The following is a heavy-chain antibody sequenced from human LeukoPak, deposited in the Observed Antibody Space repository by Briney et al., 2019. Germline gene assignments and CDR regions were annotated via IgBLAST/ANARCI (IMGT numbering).Heavy chain of an antibody. Sequence: SGTLSLTCTVSGGSNYWGWIRQPPGKGLEWIGSIYYRGTTYYNPSLKSRVTISVDTSKNQFSLRLNSVTAADTAVYYCAIATGNYYWDFDYWGQGILVTVSS. CDR2: IYYRGTT. CDR1: GGSNY. V-gene: IGHV4-39*01. CDR3: AIATGNYYWDFDY. D-gene: IGHD1-26*01. J-gene: IGHJ4*02.